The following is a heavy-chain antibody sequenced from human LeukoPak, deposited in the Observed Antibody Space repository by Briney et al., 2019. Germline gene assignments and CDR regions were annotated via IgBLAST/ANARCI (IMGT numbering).Heavy chain of an antibody. Sequence: SDTRYSPSFQGQVTISADKSISTAYLQWSSLKASDTAMYYCARHFGYCSSTSCYSLNYFDYWGQGTLVTVSS. V-gene: IGHV5-51*01. CDR2: SDT. D-gene: IGHD2-2*03. J-gene: IGHJ4*02. CDR3: ARHFGYCSSTSCYSLNYFDY.